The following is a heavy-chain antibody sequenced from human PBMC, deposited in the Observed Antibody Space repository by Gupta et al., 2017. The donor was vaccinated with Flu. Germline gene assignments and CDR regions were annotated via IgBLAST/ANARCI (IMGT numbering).Heavy chain of an antibody. D-gene: IGHD2-15*01. CDR3: ARDSRRECSGGSCYSVDYYYYGMDV. J-gene: IGHJ6*02. Sequence: QVQLVQSGAEVKKPGASVKVSCKASGYTFTSYGISWVRQAPGQGLEWMGWISAYNGNTNYAQKLQGRVTMTTDTSTSTAYMELRSLRSDDTAVYYCARDSRRECSGGSCYSVDYYYYGMDVWGQGTTVTVSS. CDR2: ISAYNGNT. CDR1: GYTFTSYG. V-gene: IGHV1-18*01.